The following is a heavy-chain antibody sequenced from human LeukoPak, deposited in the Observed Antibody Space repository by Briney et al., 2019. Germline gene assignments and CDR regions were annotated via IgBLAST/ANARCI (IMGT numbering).Heavy chain of an antibody. Sequence: SETLSLTCAVYGGSFSGYYWSWVRQPPGKGLEWIGEINHSGSTNYNPSLKSRVTISVDTSNNQFSLKLSSVTAADTAVYYCARSPLTMIVVGISYFDYWGQGTLVTVSS. CDR1: GGSFSGYY. J-gene: IGHJ4*02. D-gene: IGHD3-22*01. CDR2: INHSGST. CDR3: ARSPLTMIVVGISYFDY. V-gene: IGHV4-34*01.